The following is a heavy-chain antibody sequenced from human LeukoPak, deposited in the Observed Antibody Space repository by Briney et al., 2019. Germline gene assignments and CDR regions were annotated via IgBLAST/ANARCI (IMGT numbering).Heavy chain of an antibody. CDR1: GFIFSSYS. CDR2: ISSSSSYI. D-gene: IGHD3-3*01. CDR3: ARDLHDDYGDY. J-gene: IGHJ4*02. Sequence: GGSLRLSCAASGFIFSSYSMNWVRQAPGKGLEWVSSISSSSSYIYYADSVKGRFTISRDNAKNSLYLQMNSLRAEDTAVYYCARDLHDDYGDYWGQGTLVTVSS. V-gene: IGHV3-21*01.